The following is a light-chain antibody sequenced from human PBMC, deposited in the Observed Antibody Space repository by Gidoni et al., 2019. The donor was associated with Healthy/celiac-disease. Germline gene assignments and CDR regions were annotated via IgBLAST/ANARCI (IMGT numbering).Light chain of an antibody. CDR2: DAS. CDR1: QDISNY. J-gene: IGKJ1*01. Sequence: DIQMTQSPPSLSASVLDRRTITCQASQDISNYLNWYQQKPGKAPKLLIYDASNLETGVPSRFSGSGSGTDFTFTISSLQPEDIATYYCQQYDHIPPTFGQGTKVEIK. V-gene: IGKV1-33*01. CDR3: QQYDHIPPT.